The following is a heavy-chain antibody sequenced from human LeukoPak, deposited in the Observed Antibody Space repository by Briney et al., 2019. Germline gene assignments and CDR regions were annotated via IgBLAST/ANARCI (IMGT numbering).Heavy chain of an antibody. D-gene: IGHD3-3*02. V-gene: IGHV4-61*02. Sequence: SQTLSLTRTVSGGSISSGSYYWSWIRQPAGKGLEWIGRIYTSGSTNYNPSLKSRVTISVDTSKNQFSLKLSSVTAADTAVYYCARDREGISDYWGQGTLVTVSS. CDR1: GGSISSGSYY. J-gene: IGHJ4*02. CDR3: ARDREGISDY. CDR2: IYTSGST.